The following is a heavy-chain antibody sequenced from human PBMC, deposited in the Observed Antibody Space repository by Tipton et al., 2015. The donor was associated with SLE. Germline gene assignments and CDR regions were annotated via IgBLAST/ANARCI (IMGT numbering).Heavy chain of an antibody. V-gene: IGHV3-49*04. J-gene: IGHJ4*02. D-gene: IGHD4-11*01. CDR1: GSTFGDYA. CDR3: TRALQGYFDY. CDR2: IRSKAYGGTT. Sequence: SLRLSCTASGSTFGDYAMSWVRQAPGKGLEWVGFIRSKAYGGTTEYAASVKGRFTISRDDSKSIAYLQMNSLKTEDTAVYYCTRALQGYFDYWGQGTLVTVSS.